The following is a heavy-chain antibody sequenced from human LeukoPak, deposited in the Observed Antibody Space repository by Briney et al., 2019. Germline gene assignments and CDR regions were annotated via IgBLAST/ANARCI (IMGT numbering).Heavy chain of an antibody. CDR1: GYTFTSYG. CDR3: ARALSDDSSGYYGAGTENAFDI. V-gene: IGHV1-8*01. CDR2: MNPNSGNT. J-gene: IGHJ3*02. D-gene: IGHD3-22*01. Sequence: ASVKVSCKASGYTFTSYGINWVRQATGQGLEWMGWMNPNSGNTGYAQKFQGRVTMTRNTSISTAYMELSSLRSEDTAVYYCARALSDDSSGYYGAGTENAFDIWGQGTMVTVSS.